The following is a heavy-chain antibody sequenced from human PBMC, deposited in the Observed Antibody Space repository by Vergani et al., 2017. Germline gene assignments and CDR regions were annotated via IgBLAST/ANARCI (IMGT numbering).Heavy chain of an antibody. Sequence: QVQLVQSGAEVKKPGSSVKVSCKASVGTFSSYAISWVRQAPGQGLEWMGGIIPIFVTANYAQNFQGKVTITADESTSTAYMELSSLRSEDTDVYYCASPRDRGSSWYGDYYGMDVWGQGTTVTVSS. CDR1: VGTFSSYA. V-gene: IGHV1-69*01. CDR3: ASPRDRGSSWYGDYYGMDV. D-gene: IGHD6-13*01. CDR2: IIPIFVTA. J-gene: IGHJ6*02.